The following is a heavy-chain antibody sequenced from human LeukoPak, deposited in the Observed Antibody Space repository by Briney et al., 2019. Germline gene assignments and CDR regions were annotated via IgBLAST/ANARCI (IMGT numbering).Heavy chain of an antibody. CDR1: GFTVSNYY. J-gene: IGHJ5*02. CDR2: IYSDDRT. Sequence: GGSLRLSCAASGFTVSNYYMSWVRQAPGKGLEWVSVIYSDDRTYHADSVKGRFTISRDNSKNTLYLQMNNLRVEDTAVYYCTRDRTAADPWGQGTLVTVSS. D-gene: IGHD6-13*01. CDR3: TRDRTAADP. V-gene: IGHV3-53*01.